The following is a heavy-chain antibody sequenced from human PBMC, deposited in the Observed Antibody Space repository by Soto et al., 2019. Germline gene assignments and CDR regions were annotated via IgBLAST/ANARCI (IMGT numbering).Heavy chain of an antibody. CDR1: GGTFSSYA. V-gene: IGHV1-69*01. D-gene: IGHD2-21*02. CDR2: IIPIFGTA. CDR3: ARDLPPPAYCGGDCLYYYYGIDV. J-gene: IGHJ6*02. Sequence: QVQLVQSGAEVKKPGSSVKVSCKASGGTFSSYAISWVRQAPGQGLEWMGGIIPIFGTANYAQKFQGRVTITADESTSTAYMALISLRSEDTAVYYCARDLPPPAYCGGDCLYYYYGIDVWGQGTTVTVSS.